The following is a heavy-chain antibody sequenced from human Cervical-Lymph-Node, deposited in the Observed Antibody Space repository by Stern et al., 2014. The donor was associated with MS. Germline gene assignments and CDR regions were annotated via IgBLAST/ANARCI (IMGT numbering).Heavy chain of an antibody. CDR2: ISAYNGNT. V-gene: IGHV1-18*04. Sequence: QVQLLQPGAEVKKPGASVKVSCKASGYTFTSYGISWVRQAPGQGLEWLGWISAYNGNTNYAQKLQGRVTMTTDTSTSTAYMELRSLRSDDTAVYYCARGLLRSGARPEFVYWGQGTLVTVSS. CDR1: GYTFTSYG. CDR3: ARGLLRSGARPEFVY. J-gene: IGHJ4*02. D-gene: IGHD6-6*01.